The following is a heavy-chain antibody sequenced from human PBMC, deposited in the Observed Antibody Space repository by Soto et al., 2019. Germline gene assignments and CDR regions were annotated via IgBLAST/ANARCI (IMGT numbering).Heavy chain of an antibody. Sequence: GASVKVSCKAFGYTFTSYGISWVRQAPGKGLKWMGWMRGYNGDTNYAQKSQGRVSMTIDTSTTTAYMELRSLTSDDTAVYYFEKNGQPPYYSYGLDVWGQGTKVTVSS. CDR1: GYTFTSYG. D-gene: IGHD2-8*01. CDR2: MRGYNGDT. J-gene: IGHJ6*02. V-gene: IGHV1-18*01. CDR3: EKNGQPPYYSYGLDV.